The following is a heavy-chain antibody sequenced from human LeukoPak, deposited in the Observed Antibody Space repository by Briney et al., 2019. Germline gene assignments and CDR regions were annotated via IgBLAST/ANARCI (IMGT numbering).Heavy chain of an antibody. Sequence: ASVKVSCKASGYTFTNSYIHWVRQAPGQVLGWMGLINPDGGNTNYAQNFQGRVTLTRDTSTSTVYMELSSLRSEDTAIYYCARIRDGYNDAYDLWGQGTVVTVPS. CDR3: ARIRDGYNDAYDL. D-gene: IGHD5-24*01. CDR2: INPDGGNT. V-gene: IGHV1-46*01. CDR1: GYTFTNSY. J-gene: IGHJ3*01.